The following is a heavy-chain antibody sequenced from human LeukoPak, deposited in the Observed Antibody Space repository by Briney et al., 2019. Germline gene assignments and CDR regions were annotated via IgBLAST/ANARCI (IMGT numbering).Heavy chain of an antibody. V-gene: IGHV3-74*01. D-gene: IGHD3-10*01. CDR3: ARGLTMLRGLTHYYYYAMGV. CDR2: INGEGTST. J-gene: IGHJ6*02. Sequence: GGSLRLSCAASGFTFSSHWMHWVRQGPGKGLVWVSRINGEGTSTKYADSVKGRFTISRDNAKNTLYLQMNSLRAEDAALYYCARGLTMLRGLTHYYYYAMGVWGQGTTVTVSS. CDR1: GFTFSSHW.